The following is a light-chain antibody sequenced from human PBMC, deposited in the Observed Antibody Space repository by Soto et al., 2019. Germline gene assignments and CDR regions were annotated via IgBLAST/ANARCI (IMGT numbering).Light chain of an antibody. CDR1: SSDVGADNY. CDR3: SSYTTSYFYV. J-gene: IGLJ1*01. V-gene: IGLV2-14*01. Sequence: SALTQPASVSGSPGQSITISCTGISSDVGADNYVSWYQQHPGKAPKLIIYEVTNRPSGVSNRFSGSQSGNTASLTISGLQAEDEADYYCSSYTTSYFYVFGPGTKVTVL. CDR2: EVT.